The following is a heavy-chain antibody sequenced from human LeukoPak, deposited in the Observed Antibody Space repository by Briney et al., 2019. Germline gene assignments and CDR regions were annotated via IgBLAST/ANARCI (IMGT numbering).Heavy chain of an antibody. D-gene: IGHD2-2*01. CDR2: IYYSGST. CDR3: ARVSTWDVVPGALRVGYAFDI. CDR1: GGSISSSSYY. Sequence: SETLSLTCTVSGGSISSSSYYWGWIRQPPGKGLEWIGSIYYSGSTYYNPSLKSRVTISVDTSKNHFYLKLTSVTAADTAVYYCARVSTWDVVPGALRVGYAFDIWGQGTMVTVSS. V-gene: IGHV4-39*02. J-gene: IGHJ3*02.